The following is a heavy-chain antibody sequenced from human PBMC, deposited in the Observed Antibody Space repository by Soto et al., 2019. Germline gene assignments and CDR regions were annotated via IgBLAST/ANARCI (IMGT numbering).Heavy chain of an antibody. J-gene: IGHJ4*02. CDR3: ARGGSPWY. Sequence: EVQLVESGGGLVQPEGSLRLSCAANKFTFSSYTTQWVRQAPGKGLEWVSYINTAGNTIYYGDSVKGRFTISRDNAKNSLYLQMNILRDEDTAVYYCARGGSPWYWGQGTLVSVSS. CDR1: KFTFSSYT. V-gene: IGHV3-48*02. CDR2: INTAGNTI.